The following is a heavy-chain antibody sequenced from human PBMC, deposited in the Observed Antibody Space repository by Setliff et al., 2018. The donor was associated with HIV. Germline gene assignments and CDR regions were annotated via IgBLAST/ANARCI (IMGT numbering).Heavy chain of an antibody. Sequence: SETLSLTCTVSGASISSGGYYWNWIRQLPGKGLEWIGYILDSGSTYYNPSLRGRLSMSIDTSANQFSVELTSVTAAGTALYFCARVPNWGSAPFAYDVWGLDTMVTVSS. V-gene: IGHV4-31*03. CDR1: GASISSGGYY. D-gene: IGHD7-27*01. CDR3: ARVPNWGSAPFAYDV. J-gene: IGHJ3*01. CDR2: ILDSGST.